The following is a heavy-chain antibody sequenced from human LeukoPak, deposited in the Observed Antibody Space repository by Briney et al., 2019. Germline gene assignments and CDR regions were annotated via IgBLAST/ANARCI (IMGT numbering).Heavy chain of an antibody. J-gene: IGHJ6*02. CDR3: AKDESAMDV. Sequence: GGSLRLSCVVSGLTSSSYAMTWVRQAPGKGLEWVSAISGSGGSTYYADSVKGRFTISRDNSKNTLYLQMSSLRDEDTAVYYCAKDESAMDVWGQGTTVTVSS. CDR2: ISGSGGST. CDR1: GLTSSSYA. V-gene: IGHV3-23*01.